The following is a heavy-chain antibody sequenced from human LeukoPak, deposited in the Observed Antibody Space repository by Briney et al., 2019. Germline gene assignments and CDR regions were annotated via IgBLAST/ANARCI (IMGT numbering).Heavy chain of an antibody. Sequence: PSETLSLTCTVSGGSISSSSYYWGWIRQPPGKGLEWIGSIYYSGSTYYNPSLKSRVTISVDTSKNQFSLKLSSVTAADTAVYYCARDWAPEGAFDIWGRGTLVTVSS. CDR3: ARDWAPEGAFDI. D-gene: IGHD4/OR15-4a*01. V-gene: IGHV4-39*07. J-gene: IGHJ2*01. CDR2: IYYSGST. CDR1: GGSISSSSYY.